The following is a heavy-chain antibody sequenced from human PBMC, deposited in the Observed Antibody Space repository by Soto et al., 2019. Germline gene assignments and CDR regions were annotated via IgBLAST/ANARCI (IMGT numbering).Heavy chain of an antibody. J-gene: IGHJ3*02. CDR1: GYAFTSYG. Sequence: ASVKVSCKASGYAFTSYGIRWVRQAPGQGLEWMGWISAYNGNTNYAQKLQGRVTMTTDTSTSTAYMELRSLRSDDTAVYYCARDGDIVVVTSDAFDIWGQGTMVTVSS. CDR2: ISAYNGNT. CDR3: ARDGDIVVVTSDAFDI. V-gene: IGHV1-18*01. D-gene: IGHD2-15*01.